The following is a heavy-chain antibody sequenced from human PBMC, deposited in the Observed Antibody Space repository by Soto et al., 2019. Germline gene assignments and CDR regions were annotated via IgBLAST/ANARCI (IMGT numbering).Heavy chain of an antibody. CDR1: GYTFTGYY. CDR2: INPNSGGT. Sequence: GASVKVSCKASGYTFTGYYMHWVRQAPGQGLEWMGWINPNSGGTNYAQKFQGWVTMTRDTSISTAYMELSRLRSDDTAVYYCARGADVGGSYSSVFDYWGQGTLVTVSS. J-gene: IGHJ4*02. CDR3: ARGADVGGSYSSVFDY. D-gene: IGHD1-26*01. V-gene: IGHV1-2*04.